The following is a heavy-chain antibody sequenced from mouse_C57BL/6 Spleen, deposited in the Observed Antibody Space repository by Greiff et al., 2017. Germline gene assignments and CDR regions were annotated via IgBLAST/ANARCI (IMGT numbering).Heavy chain of an antibody. CDR2: INPNNGGT. V-gene: IGHV1-18*01. J-gene: IGHJ1*03. CDR3: ARRYYGSSYFDV. Sequence: DVQLQESGPELVKPGASVKIPCKASGYTFTDYNMDWVKQSHGKSLEWIGDINPNNGGTIYNQKFKGKATLTVDKSSSTAYMELRSLTSEDTAVYYCARRYYGSSYFDVWGTGTTVTVSS. D-gene: IGHD1-1*01. CDR1: GYTFTDYN.